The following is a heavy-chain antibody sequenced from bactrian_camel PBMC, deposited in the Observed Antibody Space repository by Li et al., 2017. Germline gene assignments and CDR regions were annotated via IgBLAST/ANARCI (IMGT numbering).Heavy chain of an antibody. CDR1: GDTYSNVC. CDR2: VYTGDEKT. J-gene: IGHJ4*01. V-gene: IGHV3S1*01. Sequence: HVQLVESGGGSVQPGASLRLSCEASGDTYSNVCMGWFRQIPGEGREGVANVYTGDEKTYYNGSVEGRFTISTDNAKNILYLQMNSLKPEDTAMYYCAASPSRGGSWWEVRRYPYWGQGTQVTVS. CDR3: AASPSRGGSWWEVRRYPY. D-gene: IGHD2*01.